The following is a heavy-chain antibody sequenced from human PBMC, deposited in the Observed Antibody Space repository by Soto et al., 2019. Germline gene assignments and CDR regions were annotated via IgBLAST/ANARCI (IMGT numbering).Heavy chain of an antibody. Sequence: QVQLVQSGSEVKMPGSSVKVSCKTSGGTFSRHAINWVRQAPGQGLEWMGGIIPMFGTTNYAPKFTGSVTIIADESTSTASMELSSLRSEDAAVYYCARAAIHGSSWYFWFDPWGQGTLVTVSS. D-gene: IGHD6-13*01. CDR2: IIPMFGTT. CDR1: GGTFSRHA. J-gene: IGHJ5*02. V-gene: IGHV1-69*01. CDR3: ARAAIHGSSWYFWFDP.